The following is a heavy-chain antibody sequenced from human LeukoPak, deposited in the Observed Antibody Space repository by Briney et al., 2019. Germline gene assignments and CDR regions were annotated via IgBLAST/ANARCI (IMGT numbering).Heavy chain of an antibody. V-gene: IGHV6-1*01. CDR2: TYFRSKWYN. CDR1: GDSVSSNNAA. D-gene: IGHD4-23*01. CDR3: ARTFGGNCGH. Sequence: SQTLSLTCAISGDSVSSNNAAWNWIRQSPSRGFEWLGRTYFRSKWYNDYAASVKSRITVNPDTSKNHFSLQLSSVTPEDTAVYYCARTFGGNCGHWGQGTLVTVSS. J-gene: IGHJ4*02.